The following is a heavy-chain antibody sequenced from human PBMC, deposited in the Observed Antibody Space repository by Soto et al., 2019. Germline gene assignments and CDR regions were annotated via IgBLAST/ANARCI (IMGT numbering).Heavy chain of an antibody. D-gene: IGHD4-4*01. J-gene: IGHJ6*02. CDR2: IDPSDSYT. Sequence: GESLKISCKGSGYSFTSYWISWVRQMPGKGLEWMGRIDPSDSYTNYSPSFQGHVPISADKSISTAYLQWSSLKASDTAMYYCVGDDYSNPGDVWGQGTTVTVSS. CDR3: VGDDYSNPGDV. CDR1: GYSFTSYW. V-gene: IGHV5-10-1*01.